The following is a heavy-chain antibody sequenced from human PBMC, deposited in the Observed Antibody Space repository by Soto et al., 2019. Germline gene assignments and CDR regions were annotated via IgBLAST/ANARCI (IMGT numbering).Heavy chain of an antibody. D-gene: IGHD3-10*01. J-gene: IGHJ6*02. CDR1: GFTFSDYY. CDR2: ISSSGSTI. Sequence: GGSLRLSCAASGFTFSDYYMSWIRQAPGKGLEWVSYISSSGSTISYADSVKGQFTISRDNAENSLYLQMNSLRAEDTAVYYCARDSALWFGELYHGMDVWGQGTTVTVSS. CDR3: ARDSALWFGELYHGMDV. V-gene: IGHV3-11*01.